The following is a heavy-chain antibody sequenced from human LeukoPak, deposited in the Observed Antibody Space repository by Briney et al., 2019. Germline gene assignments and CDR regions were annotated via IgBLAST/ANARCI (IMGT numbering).Heavy chain of an antibody. CDR2: IKQDGSEK. CDR3: ASGRQLGY. Sequence: GGSLRLSCAASGFTFSSYWMSWVRQAPGEGLEWVANIKQDGSEKYVDSVKGRFTISRDNAKNSLYLQMNSLRAEDTALYYCASGRQLGYWGQGTLVTVSS. J-gene: IGHJ4*02. D-gene: IGHD3-16*01. CDR1: GFTFSSYW. V-gene: IGHV3-7*01.